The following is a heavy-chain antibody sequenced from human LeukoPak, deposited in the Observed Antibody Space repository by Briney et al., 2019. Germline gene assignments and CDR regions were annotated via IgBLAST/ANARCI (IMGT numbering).Heavy chain of an antibody. CDR1: GFTFSNYG. CDR2: ITGSSSYI. J-gene: IGHJ4*02. CDR3: ASGFSSSPYFDY. Sequence: GGSLRLPCAASGFTFSNYGMHWVRQAPGKGLEWVSFITGSSSYIYYTDSVKGRFTISRDNAKNSLFLQMNSLRDEDTAVYYCASGFSSSPYFDYWGQGTLVTVSS. V-gene: IGHV3-21*01. D-gene: IGHD6-6*01.